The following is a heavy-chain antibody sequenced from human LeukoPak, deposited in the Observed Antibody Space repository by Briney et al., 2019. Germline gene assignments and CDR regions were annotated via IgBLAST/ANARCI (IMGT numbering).Heavy chain of an antibody. Sequence: GGSLRLSCAASGFTFSSYGMHWVRQAPGKGLEWVAVIWYDGSNKYYEDSVKGRFTISRDNSKNTLYLQMNSLRAEDTAVYYCAKEQYYYDSSGYPDYWGQGTLVTVSS. D-gene: IGHD3-22*01. CDR1: GFTFSSYG. V-gene: IGHV3-33*06. J-gene: IGHJ4*02. CDR2: IWYDGSNK. CDR3: AKEQYYYDSSGYPDY.